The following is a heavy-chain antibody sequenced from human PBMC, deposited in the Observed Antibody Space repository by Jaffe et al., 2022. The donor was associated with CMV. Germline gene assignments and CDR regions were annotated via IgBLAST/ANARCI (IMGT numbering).Heavy chain of an antibody. Sequence: EVQLVESGGGLVQPGGSLRLSCAASGFTFSSYWMSWVRQAPGKGLEWVANIKQDGSEKYYVDSVKGRFTISRDNAKNSLYLQMNSLRAEDTAVYYCASSSGWKTRDLVYWGQGTLVTVSS. J-gene: IGHJ4*02. CDR2: IKQDGSEK. CDR3: ASSSGWKTRDLVY. V-gene: IGHV3-7*01. D-gene: IGHD6-19*01. CDR1: GFTFSSYW.